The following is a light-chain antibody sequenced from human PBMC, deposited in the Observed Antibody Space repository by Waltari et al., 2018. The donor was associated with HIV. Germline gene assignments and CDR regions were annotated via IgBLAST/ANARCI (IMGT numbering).Light chain of an antibody. CDR1: SSDVGGYNY. Sequence: QSALTQPASVSGSPGQSITISCTGTSSDVGGYNYVSWYQQHPGKAPKIMIYEVSNRPSEVSTRFSGSKSGNTASLTISGLQAEDEGDYYCSSYTSSSVVFGGGTKLTVL. CDR3: SSYTSSSVV. V-gene: IGLV2-14*01. J-gene: IGLJ2*01. CDR2: EVS.